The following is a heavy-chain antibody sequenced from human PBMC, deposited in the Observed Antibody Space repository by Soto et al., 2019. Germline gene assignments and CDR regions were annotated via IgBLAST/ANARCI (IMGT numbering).Heavy chain of an antibody. CDR1: GGSISSSSYY. D-gene: IGHD5-18*01. J-gene: IGHJ4*02. V-gene: IGHV4-39*01. CDR3: ARHNTAMVRSFDY. Sequence: SETLSLTCTVSGGSISSSSYYWGWIRQPPGKGLEWIGSIYYSGSTYYNPSLKNRVTISVDTSKNQFSLKLSSVTAADTAVYYCARHNTAMVRSFDYRAQRTPVTVSS. CDR2: IYYSGST.